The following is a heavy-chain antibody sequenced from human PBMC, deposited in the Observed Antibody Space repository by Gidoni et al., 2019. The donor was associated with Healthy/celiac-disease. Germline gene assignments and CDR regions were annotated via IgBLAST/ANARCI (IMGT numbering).Heavy chain of an antibody. V-gene: IGHV3-21*01. D-gene: IGHD3-22*01. CDR3: ARVPTFTYYYDSSGYDAFDI. Sequence: EVQLVESGGGLVKPGGSLRLSCAASGFTFSSYSMTWVRQAPGKGLEWVSSISSSSSYIYYADSVKGRFTISRDNAKNSLYLQMNSLRAEDTAVYYCARVPTFTYYYDSSGYDAFDIWGQGTMVTVSS. J-gene: IGHJ3*02. CDR1: GFTFSSYS. CDR2: ISSSSSYI.